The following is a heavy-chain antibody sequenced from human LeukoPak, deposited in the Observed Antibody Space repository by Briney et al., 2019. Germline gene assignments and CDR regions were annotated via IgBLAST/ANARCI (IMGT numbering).Heavy chain of an antibody. J-gene: IGHJ4*02. CDR3: ARNPRITMVRGAALYYFDY. CDR2: RYYRSKWYN. Sequence: SQTLSLTCAISGDSVSSNSAAWNWIRQSPSRGLEWLGRRYYRSKWYNDYAVPVKSRITINPDTSKNQFSLQLNSVTPEDTAVYYCARNPRITMVRGAALYYFDYWGQGTLVTVSS. V-gene: IGHV6-1*01. D-gene: IGHD3-10*01. CDR1: GDSVSSNSAA.